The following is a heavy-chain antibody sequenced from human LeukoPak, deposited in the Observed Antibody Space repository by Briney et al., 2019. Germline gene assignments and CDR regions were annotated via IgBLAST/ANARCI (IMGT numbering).Heavy chain of an antibody. CDR3: ARYLRAAAAGVDP. V-gene: IGHV4-39*07. J-gene: IGHJ5*02. CDR2: IYYSGST. D-gene: IGHD6-13*01. CDR1: GGSISRSTYY. Sequence: SETLSLTCTVSGGSISRSTYYWGWIRQPPGKGLEWIGSIYYSGSTYYNPSLKSRVTISVDTSKNQFSLKLSSVTPADTAVYYCARYLRAAAAGVDPWGQGTLVTVSS.